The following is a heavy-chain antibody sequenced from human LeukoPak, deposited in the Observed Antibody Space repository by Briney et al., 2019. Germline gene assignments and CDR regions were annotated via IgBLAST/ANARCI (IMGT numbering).Heavy chain of an antibody. V-gene: IGHV4-61*02. CDR2: IYTSGST. D-gene: IGHD3-22*01. J-gene: IGHJ4*02. CDR3: ARAYYDSSGSQTDY. Sequence: SQTLSLTCTVSGGSISGGSYYWSWIRQPAGKGLEWIGRIYTSGSTNYNPSLKSRVTISVDTSKNQFSLKLSSVTAADTAVYYCARAYYDSSGSQTDYWGQGTLVTVSS. CDR1: GGSISGGSYY.